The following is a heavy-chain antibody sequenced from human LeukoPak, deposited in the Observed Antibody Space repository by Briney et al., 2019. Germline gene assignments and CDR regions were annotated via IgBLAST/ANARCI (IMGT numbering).Heavy chain of an antibody. D-gene: IGHD3-22*01. CDR2: IYYSGST. CDR1: GFTFSSYA. J-gene: IGHJ4*02. CDR3: ARHVGGPYDSSGYCDY. V-gene: IGHV4-59*08. Sequence: PGGSLRLSCAASGFTFSSYAMSWIRQPPGKGLEWIGYIYYSGSTNYNPSLKSRVTISVDTSKNQFSLKLSSVTAADTAVYYCARHVGGPYDSSGYCDYWGQGTLVTVSS.